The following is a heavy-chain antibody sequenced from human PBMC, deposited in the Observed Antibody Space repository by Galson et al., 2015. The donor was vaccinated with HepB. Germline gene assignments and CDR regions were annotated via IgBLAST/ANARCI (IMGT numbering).Heavy chain of an antibody. D-gene: IGHD2-2*01. CDR1: GFTFSDYA. J-gene: IGHJ4*02. Sequence: SLRLSCAASGFTFSDYAMHWVRQAPGKGLEWVAVLWYDGSNRYYVDSVKGRFTISRDNSKNTLYLQMTSLRAEDTAVYYCARGTSVYCTRATCYREGSFDYWGQGTLVTVSS. CDR2: LWYDGSNR. CDR3: ARGTSVYCTRATCYREGSFDY. V-gene: IGHV3-33*08.